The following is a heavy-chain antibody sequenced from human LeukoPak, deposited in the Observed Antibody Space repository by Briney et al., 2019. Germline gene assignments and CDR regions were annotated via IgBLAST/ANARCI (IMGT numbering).Heavy chain of an antibody. CDR2: IYYSGST. D-gene: IGHD4-17*01. CDR3: ARWPGDYKPYYFDY. V-gene: IGHV4-59*01. Sequence: SETLSLTCTVSGDSISSYYWSWIRQPPGKGLEWIGYIYYSGSTNFNPSLKSRVTISVDTSKNQFSLKLSSVTAADTAVYYCARWPGDYKPYYFDYWGQGALVTVSS. CDR1: GDSISSYY. J-gene: IGHJ4*02.